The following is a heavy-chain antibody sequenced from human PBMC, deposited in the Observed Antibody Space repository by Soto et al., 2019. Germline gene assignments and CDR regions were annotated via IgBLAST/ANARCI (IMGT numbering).Heavy chain of an antibody. J-gene: IGHJ6*02. CDR2: ISHDGSNK. D-gene: IGHD6-19*01. CDR1: GFTFSSYG. V-gene: IGHV3-30*18. Sequence: QVQLVESGGGVVQPGRSLRLSCAASGFTFSSYGMSWVRQAPGKGLEWVAIISHDGSNKYFTDSVKGRFTISRDNSQNTLYLQMNSLRAEDTAVYYCAKHLLAGAYSLRCLAVWGRGTMVTVSS. CDR3: AKHLLAGAYSLRCLAV.